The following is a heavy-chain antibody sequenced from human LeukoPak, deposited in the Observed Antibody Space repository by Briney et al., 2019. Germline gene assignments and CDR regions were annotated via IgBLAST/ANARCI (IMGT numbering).Heavy chain of an antibody. J-gene: IGHJ3*02. CDR1: GGSVSSGSYY. V-gene: IGHV4-61*01. D-gene: IGHD4/OR15-4a*01. CDR2: IYYSGST. CDR3: ARESLGAEDAFDI. Sequence: KASESLSRTCTVSGGSVSSGSYYWSWIRQPPGKGLEWIGYIYYSGSTNYNPSLKSRVTISVDTSKNQFSLKLSSVTAADTAVYYCARESLGAEDAFDIWGQGTMVTVSS.